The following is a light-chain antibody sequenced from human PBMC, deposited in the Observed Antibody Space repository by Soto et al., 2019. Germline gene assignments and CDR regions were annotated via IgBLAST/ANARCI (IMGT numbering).Light chain of an antibody. Sequence: QSVLTQPPSVSGAPGQRVTISCTGSGSNIGAGYDVHWYLQLPGTAPKLLIYGSGDRPSGVPDRFSSFKSGTSASLAITGLQAEDEADYYCQSYDSSLSASVFGGGTKLTVL. J-gene: IGLJ2*01. CDR3: QSYDSSLSASV. V-gene: IGLV1-40*01. CDR2: GSG. CDR1: GSNIGAGYD.